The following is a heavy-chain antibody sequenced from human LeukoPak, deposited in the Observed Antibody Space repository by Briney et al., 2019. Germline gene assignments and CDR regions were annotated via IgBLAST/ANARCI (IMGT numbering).Heavy chain of an antibody. CDR3: ARALDYYDSSGYTYFAD. J-gene: IGHJ4*02. Sequence: PSETLSLTCTVSGGSISSYYWSWIRQPPGKGLEWIGYIYYSGSTNYNPSLKSRVTISVDTSKNQFSLKLSPVTAADTAVYYCARALDYYDSSGYTYFADWGQGTLVTVSS. V-gene: IGHV4-59*01. D-gene: IGHD3-22*01. CDR2: IYYSGST. CDR1: GGSISSYY.